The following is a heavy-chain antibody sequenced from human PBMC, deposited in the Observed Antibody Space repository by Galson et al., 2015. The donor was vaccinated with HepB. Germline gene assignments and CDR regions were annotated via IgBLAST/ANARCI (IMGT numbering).Heavy chain of an antibody. CDR3: AREGYSSGWYFGCAFDI. Sequence: QAPGKGLEWVAVIWFDGSNEYYADSVKGRFTISRDNSKNTLYLQMNSLRAEDTAVYYCAREGYSSGWYFGCAFDIWGQGTMVTVSS. D-gene: IGHD6-19*01. CDR2: IWFDGSNE. J-gene: IGHJ3*02. V-gene: IGHV3-33*01.